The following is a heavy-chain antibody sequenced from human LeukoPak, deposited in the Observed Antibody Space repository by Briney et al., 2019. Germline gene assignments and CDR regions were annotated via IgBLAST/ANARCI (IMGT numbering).Heavy chain of an antibody. V-gene: IGHV1-24*01. CDR3: VTVNLGYCSGGSCYWFDP. D-gene: IGHD2-15*01. J-gene: IGHJ5*02. CDR1: GYTLTELS. Sequence: GASVKVPCKVSGYTLTELSMHWVRQAPGKGLEWMGGFDPEDGETIYAQKFQGRVTMTEDTSTDTAYMELSSLRSEDTAVYYCVTVNLGYCSGGSCYWFDPWGQGTLVTVSS. CDR2: FDPEDGET.